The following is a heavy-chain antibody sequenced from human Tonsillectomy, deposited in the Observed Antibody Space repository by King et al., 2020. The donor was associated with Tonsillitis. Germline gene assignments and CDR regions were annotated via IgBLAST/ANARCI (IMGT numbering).Heavy chain of an antibody. CDR2: IWYDGSNK. CDR3: ARDLVVPAAMDY. D-gene: IGHD2-2*01. CDR1: GFTFSGYG. V-gene: IGHV3-33*08. Sequence: VQLVESGGGVVQPGRSLRLSCAASGFTFSGYGMHWVRQAPGKGLEWVAVIWYDGSNKYYADSVKGRFTISRDNSKNTLYLQMNSLRAEDTAVYYCARDLVVPAAMDYWGQGTLVTVSS. J-gene: IGHJ4*02.